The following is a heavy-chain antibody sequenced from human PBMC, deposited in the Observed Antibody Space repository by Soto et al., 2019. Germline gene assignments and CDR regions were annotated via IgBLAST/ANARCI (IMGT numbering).Heavy chain of an antibody. D-gene: IGHD4-4*01. Sequence: QVQLVQSGAEVKKPGASVKVSCKASGYTFTSYGISLVRQAPGQGREWMGWISAYNGNTNYAQKLQGRVTMTTVTSTSTAYMELRSLRTDDTAVYYFARALTTTVDFDYWGQGTLVTVSS. CDR2: ISAYNGNT. J-gene: IGHJ4*02. CDR1: GYTFTSYG. CDR3: ARALTTTVDFDY. V-gene: IGHV1-18*01.